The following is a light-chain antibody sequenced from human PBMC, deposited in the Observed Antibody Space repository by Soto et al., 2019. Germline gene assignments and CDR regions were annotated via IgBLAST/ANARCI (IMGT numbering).Light chain of an antibody. CDR3: QQYGRSPFT. J-gene: IGKJ3*01. CDR1: QSVSSNN. CDR2: GAS. Sequence: EIVLTQSPGTLSLSPGERATLSCRASQSVSSNNLAWYQQRPGQAPRVVIYGASTRATGIPERFSGSGSGTDFTLNIRRLEPEDFEVYYCQQYGRSPFTFGPGTKVDIK. V-gene: IGKV3-20*01.